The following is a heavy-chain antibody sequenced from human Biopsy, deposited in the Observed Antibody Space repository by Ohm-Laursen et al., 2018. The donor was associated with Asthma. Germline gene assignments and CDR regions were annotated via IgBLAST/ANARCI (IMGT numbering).Heavy chain of an antibody. CDR3: ARDLSGYCTSSACYGFGS. J-gene: IGHJ5*01. D-gene: IGHD2-8*01. Sequence: SQTLSLTCPVSGSSLSSGPYYWSWVRQHPGKGLEWIGYINYSGSTFYSPSLESRVTVSVDTSKNQFSLKLSSVTAADTAVYYCARDLSGYCTSSACYGFGSWGQGTLVTVSS. CDR1: GSSLSSGPYY. V-gene: IGHV4-31*03. CDR2: INYSGST.